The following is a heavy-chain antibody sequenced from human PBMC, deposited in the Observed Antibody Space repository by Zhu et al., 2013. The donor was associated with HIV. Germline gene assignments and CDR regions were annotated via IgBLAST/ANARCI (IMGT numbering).Heavy chain of an antibody. J-gene: IGHJ4*02. D-gene: IGHD2-2*01. CDR3: ARDPEYCSSTSCLGLFDY. CDR1: GGTFSSYT. CDR2: IIPIFGTA. Sequence: QVQLVQSGAEVKKPGSSVKVSCKASGGTFSSYTISWVRQAPGQGLEWMGGIIPIFGTANYAQKFQGRVTITADESTSTAYMELSSLRSEDTAVYYCARDPEYCSSTSCLGLFDYWGQGTLVTVSS. V-gene: IGHV1-69*12.